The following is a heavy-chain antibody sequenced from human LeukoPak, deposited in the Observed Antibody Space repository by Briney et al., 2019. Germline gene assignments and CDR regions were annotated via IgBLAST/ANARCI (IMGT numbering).Heavy chain of an antibody. Sequence: SETLSLTCAVYGGTFSGYYRSWIRQPPGKGLEWIGEINHSGSTNYNPSHKSRVTISVDTSKNQFSLKLSSVTAADTAVYYCAMSEGLERSYDSSGYYYYYFDYWGQGTLVTVSS. J-gene: IGHJ4*02. CDR2: INHSGST. V-gene: IGHV4-34*08. CDR1: GGTFSGYY. CDR3: AMSEGLERSYDSSGYYYYYFDY. D-gene: IGHD3-22*01.